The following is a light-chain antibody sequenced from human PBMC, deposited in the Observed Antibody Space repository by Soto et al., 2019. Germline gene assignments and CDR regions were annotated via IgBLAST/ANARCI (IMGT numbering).Light chain of an antibody. V-gene: IGLV1-47*02. CDR2: SNN. CDR1: SSNIGNNY. J-gene: IGLJ2*01. Sequence: QSVLTQPPSASGTPGQRVTISCSGISSNIGNNYVYWYQHLPGTAPKLLIYSNNQRPSGVPDLFSASKSGSSASLAISGLRSEDEADYYCAAWDDSLNMLFGGGTKLTVL. CDR3: AAWDDSLNML.